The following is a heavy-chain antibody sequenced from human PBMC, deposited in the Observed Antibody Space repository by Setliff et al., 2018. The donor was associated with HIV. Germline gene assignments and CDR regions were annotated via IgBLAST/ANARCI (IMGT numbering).Heavy chain of an antibody. CDR3: AKAPLSLVIPGRRDNWFDP. D-gene: IGHD1-26*01. J-gene: IGHJ5*02. Sequence: GGSLRLSCAASGFNFSNYAMSWVRQAPGRGLEWVSTSSGSGAATSYADSVKGRFTISSNNSNNTLYVQMDSMRAEDTAVYYCAKAPLSLVIPGRRDNWFDPWGQGTLVTVSA. CDR2: SSGSGAAT. CDR1: GFNFSNYA. V-gene: IGHV3-23*01.